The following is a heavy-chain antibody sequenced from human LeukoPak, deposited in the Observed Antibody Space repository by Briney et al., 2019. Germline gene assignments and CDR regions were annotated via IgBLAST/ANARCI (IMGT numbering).Heavy chain of an antibody. V-gene: IGHV1-69*13. CDR3: ARDSSGDDAFDI. Sequence: SVKVSCKASGGTFSSYAISWVRQVPGQGLEWMGGIIPIFGTANYAQKFQGRVTITADESTSTAYMELSSLRSEDTAVYYCARDSSGDDAFDIWGQGTMVTVSS. D-gene: IGHD6-19*01. CDR1: GGTFSSYA. CDR2: IIPIFGTA. J-gene: IGHJ3*02.